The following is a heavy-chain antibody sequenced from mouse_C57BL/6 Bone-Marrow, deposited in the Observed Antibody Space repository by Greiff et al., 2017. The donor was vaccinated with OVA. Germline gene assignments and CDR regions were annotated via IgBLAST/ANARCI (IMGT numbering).Heavy chain of an antibody. V-gene: IGHV2-5*01. CDR3: AKRGGPYSKPTDWYFDV. D-gene: IGHD2-5*01. Sequence: VQLQQSGPGLVQPSQSLSITCTVSGFSLTSYGVHWVRQSPGKGLEWLGVIWRGGSTDYNAAFMSRLSITKDNSKSQVSFKMTSLQADDTAIYDGAKRGGPYSKPTDWYFDVWGTGTTVTVSS. J-gene: IGHJ1*03. CDR2: IWRGGST. CDR1: GFSLTSYG.